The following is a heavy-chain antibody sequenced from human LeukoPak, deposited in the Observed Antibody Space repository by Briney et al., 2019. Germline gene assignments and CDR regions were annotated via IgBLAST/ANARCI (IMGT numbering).Heavy chain of an antibody. CDR3: ARESDYFDY. D-gene: IGHD3-10*01. CDR1: GFTFSSYG. Sequence: GGSLRLSCVASGFTFSSYGMHWVRQAPGKGLEWVAVISYEGSNEFYADSVKGRFTVSRDNSKKTLNLQMNSLRVEDTAVYYCARESDYFDYWGQGTLVTVSS. CDR2: ISYEGSNE. J-gene: IGHJ4*02. V-gene: IGHV3-30*03.